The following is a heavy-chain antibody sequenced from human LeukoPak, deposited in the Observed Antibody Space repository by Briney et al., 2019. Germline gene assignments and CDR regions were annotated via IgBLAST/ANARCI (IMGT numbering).Heavy chain of an antibody. CDR1: GGTFSSYA. J-gene: IGHJ6*02. D-gene: IGHD3-10*01. Sequence: ASVKVSCKASGGTFSSYAISWVRQAPGQGLEWMGGIIPIFGTANYAQKFQGRVTITADESTSTAYMELSSLRSEDTAVYYCASVFWFGEGSGLYYYYGMDVWGQGTTVTVSS. CDR2: IIPIFGTA. CDR3: ASVFWFGEGSGLYYYYGMDV. V-gene: IGHV1-69*13.